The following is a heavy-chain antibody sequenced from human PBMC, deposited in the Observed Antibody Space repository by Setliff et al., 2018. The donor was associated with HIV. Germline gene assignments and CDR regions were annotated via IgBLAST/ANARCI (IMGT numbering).Heavy chain of an antibody. CDR1: GGSVTSRSFY. CDR3: AGLRELLRGFSYFDF. J-gene: IGHJ4*02. Sequence: PSETLSLTCSVSGGSVTSRSFYWVWIRQPPGKGLEWVGSLYYTGTTYYNPSLKSRVTMSLDTSENQFSLRVNYVTAADTAVYYCAGLRELLRGFSYFDFWGRGILVTVSS. D-gene: IGHD1-26*01. V-gene: IGHV4-39*01. CDR2: LYYTGTT.